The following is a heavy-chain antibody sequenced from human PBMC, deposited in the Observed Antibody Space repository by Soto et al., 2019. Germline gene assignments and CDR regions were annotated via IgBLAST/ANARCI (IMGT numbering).Heavy chain of an antibody. CDR3: ARKTGAKYYYYYYGMDV. J-gene: IGHJ6*02. V-gene: IGHV4-61*01. CDR2: IYYSGST. Sequence: PSETLSLTCTVSGGSVSSGSYYSSWIRQPPGKGLEWIGYIYYSGSTNYNPSLKSRVTISVDTSKNQFSLKLSSVTAADTAVYYCARKTGAKYYYYYYGMDVWGQGTTVTFAS. CDR1: GGSVSSGSYY. D-gene: IGHD3-10*01.